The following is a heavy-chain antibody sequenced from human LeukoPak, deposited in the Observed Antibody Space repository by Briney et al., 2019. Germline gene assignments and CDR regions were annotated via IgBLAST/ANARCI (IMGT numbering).Heavy chain of an antibody. CDR3: ARGITMVRGVISRFDP. Sequence: ASVKVSCKASGYTFTSYGISWVRQAPGQGLEWMGWISAYNGNTNYAQKLQGRVTMTTDTSTSTAYMELRSLRSDDTAVYYCARGITMVRGVISRFDPWGQGTLVTVSS. V-gene: IGHV1-18*01. J-gene: IGHJ5*02. CDR1: GYTFTSYG. D-gene: IGHD3-10*01. CDR2: ISAYNGNT.